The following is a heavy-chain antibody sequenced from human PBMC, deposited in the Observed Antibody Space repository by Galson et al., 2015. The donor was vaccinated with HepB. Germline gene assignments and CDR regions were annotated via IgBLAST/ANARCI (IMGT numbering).Heavy chain of an antibody. CDR3: ARVVSIEVDY. CDR1: GFSFSSSA. D-gene: IGHD3-10*01. J-gene: IGHJ4*02. V-gene: IGHV3-30-3*01. Sequence: SLRLSCAASGFSFSSSAMHWVRQAPGKGLEWVALTLYDESRKYYTDSVKGRFTVSRDNSKNTLYLQMNSLRAEDTAVYYCARVVSIEVDYWGQGTRVTVSP. CDR2: TLYDESRK.